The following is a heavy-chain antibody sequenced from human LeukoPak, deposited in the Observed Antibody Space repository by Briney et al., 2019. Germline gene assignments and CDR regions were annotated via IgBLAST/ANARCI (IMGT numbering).Heavy chain of an antibody. V-gene: IGHV3-33*01. D-gene: IGHD2-2*01. CDR3: VRDLCTVTSCHSLDS. J-gene: IGHJ4*02. Sequence: PGRSLRLSCAASGFRFSDHGIHWVRQAPGKGLEWVALIWYDGSVEYYADSVRGRFTISRDNSMNTVYLKMNNLRAEDTALYYCVRDLCTVTSCHSLDSWGQGTLITVSS. CDR1: GFRFSDHG. CDR2: IWYDGSVE.